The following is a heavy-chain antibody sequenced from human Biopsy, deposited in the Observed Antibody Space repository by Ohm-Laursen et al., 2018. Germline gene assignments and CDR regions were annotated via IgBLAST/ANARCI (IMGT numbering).Heavy chain of an antibody. CDR2: ILYDGTNE. J-gene: IGHJ2*01. CDR3: ARGLSSGWYGYFDV. CDR1: GFTFGRYS. Sequence: SLRLSCAASGFTFGRYSMNWIRQAPGKGLEWISLILYDGTNEDYADSVKGRFTISRDNSKNTLYLQINTLTLEDTAFYYCARGLSSGWYGYFDVWGRGTLVTVSS. V-gene: IGHV3-33*08. D-gene: IGHD6-19*01.